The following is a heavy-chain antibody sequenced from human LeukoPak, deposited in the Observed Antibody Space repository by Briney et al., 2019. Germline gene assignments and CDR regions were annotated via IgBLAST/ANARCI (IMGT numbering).Heavy chain of an antibody. CDR3: ASTYYDFWSGRNKKSGFDY. J-gene: IGHJ4*02. D-gene: IGHD3-3*01. CDR2: IIPIFGTA. V-gene: IGHV1-69*13. Sequence: SVKVSCKASGGTFSSYAISWVRQAPGQGLEWMGGIIPIFGTANYAQKFQGRVTITADESTSTAYMELSSLRSEDTAVYYCASTYYDFWSGRNKKSGFDYWGQGTLVTVSS. CDR1: GGTFSSYA.